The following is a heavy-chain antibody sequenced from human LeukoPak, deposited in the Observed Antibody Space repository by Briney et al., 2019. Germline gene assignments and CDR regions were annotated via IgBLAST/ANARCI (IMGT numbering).Heavy chain of an antibody. CDR1: GFTFSSYW. Sequence: GGSLRLSCAASGFTFSSYWMSWVRQAPGKGLEWVSSISSSSSYIYYADSVKGRFTISRDNAKNSLYLQMNSLRAEDTAVYYCARGRVYSNYHHYWYFDLWGRGTLVTVSS. V-gene: IGHV3-21*01. CDR2: ISSSSSYI. J-gene: IGHJ2*01. CDR3: ARGRVYSNYHHYWYFDL. D-gene: IGHD4-11*01.